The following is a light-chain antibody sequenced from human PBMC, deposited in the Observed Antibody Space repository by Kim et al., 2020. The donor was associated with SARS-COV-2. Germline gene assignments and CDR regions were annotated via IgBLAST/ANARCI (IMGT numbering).Light chain of an antibody. CDR1: KVVDKY. J-gene: IGLJ3*02. CDR2: QDS. CDR3: QAWDTYTV. Sequence: SGAPGTTAPITCLGYKVVDKYVCWYQQKPGQSPLLVIYQDSKRPSGIPERFSGSNSGNTATLTISGTQTMDEADYYCQAWDTYTVFGGGTQLTVL. V-gene: IGLV3-1*01.